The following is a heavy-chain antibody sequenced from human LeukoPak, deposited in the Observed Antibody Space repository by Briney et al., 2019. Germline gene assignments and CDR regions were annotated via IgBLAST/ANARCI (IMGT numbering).Heavy chain of an antibody. CDR1: GGTFSSYA. J-gene: IGHJ5*02. V-gene: IGHV1-69*05. CDR3: ARDQSLAAQRGWFDP. Sequence: SVKVSYKASGGTFSSYAISWVRQAPGQGLEWMGGIIPIFGTANYAQKFQGRVTITTDESTSTAYMELSSLRSEDTAVYYCARDQSLAAQRGWFDPWGQGTLVTVSS. D-gene: IGHD6-13*01. CDR2: IIPIFGTA.